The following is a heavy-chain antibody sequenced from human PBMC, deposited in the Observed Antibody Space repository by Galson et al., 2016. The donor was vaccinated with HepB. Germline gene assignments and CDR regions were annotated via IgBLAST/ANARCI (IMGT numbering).Heavy chain of an antibody. CDR3: AREYGEREGDSYTYYYSYYGMDV. Sequence: SLRLSCAASGXXFSAXXVHXVRQAXGKGLEWVALMSYDGTNTHYADSVKGRFTISRDISQTTIHLQMNSLRAEDTAVYYCAREYGEREGDSYTYYYSYYGMDVWGQGTTVTVS. V-gene: IGHV3-30*03. CDR2: MSYDGTNT. CDR1: GXXFSAXX. D-gene: IGHD2-21*02. J-gene: IGHJ6*02.